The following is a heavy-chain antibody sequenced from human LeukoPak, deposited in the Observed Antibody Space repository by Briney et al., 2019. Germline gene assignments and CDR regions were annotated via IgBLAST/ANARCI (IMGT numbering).Heavy chain of an antibody. CDR1: GGSISSHY. CDR3: ARGLWFGEGAFDI. J-gene: IGHJ3*02. D-gene: IGHD3-10*01. CDR2: IYYSGST. Sequence: SETLSLTCTVSGGSISSHYWSWIRQPPGKGLEWIEYIYYSGSTNYNPSLKSRVTISVDTSKNQFSLKLSSVTAADTAVYYCARGLWFGEGAFDIWGQGTMVTVCS. V-gene: IGHV4-59*11.